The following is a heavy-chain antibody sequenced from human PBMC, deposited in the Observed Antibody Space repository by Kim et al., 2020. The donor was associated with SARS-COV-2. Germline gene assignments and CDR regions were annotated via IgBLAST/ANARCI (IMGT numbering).Heavy chain of an antibody. Sequence: GGSLRLSCAASGFTFTNYAMHWVRQAPGKGLEYVSAISSYGSSTYYANSVKGRFTTSRDNSRNTVHLQMGSLRAEDMAVYYCARDAYSRGWLFEHFDCGG. CDR2: ISSYGSST. CDR3: ARDAYSRGWLFEHFDC. J-gene: IGHJ4*01. V-gene: IGHV3-64*01. D-gene: IGHD6-19*01. CDR1: GFTFTNYA.